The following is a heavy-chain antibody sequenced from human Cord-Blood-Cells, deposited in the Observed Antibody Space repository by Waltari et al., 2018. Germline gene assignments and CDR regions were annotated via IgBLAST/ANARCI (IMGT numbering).Heavy chain of an antibody. CDR2: LNPNSGNP. J-gene: IGHJ4*02. V-gene: IGHV1-8*01. Sequence: QVQLVQSGAEVKKPGASVKVSCKASGYTFTSYDINWLRQATGQGLEWMGWLNPNSGNPGYAQKFQGRVTRTRNTSISTAYMELSSLRSEDTAVYYCARGGYSGYDFDYWGQGTLVTVSS. CDR3: ARGGYSGYDFDY. D-gene: IGHD5-12*01. CDR1: GYTFTSYD.